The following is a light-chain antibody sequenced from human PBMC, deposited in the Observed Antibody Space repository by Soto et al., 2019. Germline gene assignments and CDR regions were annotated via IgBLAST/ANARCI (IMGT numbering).Light chain of an antibody. V-gene: IGLV2-8*01. J-gene: IGLJ2*01. CDR3: SSYVTGNSLI. CDR1: SSDVGGHDY. CDR2: EVN. Sequence: QSVLTQLPSASGSPGQSVTISCTGTSSDVGGHDYVSWYQQHPGKVPKLMIYEVNKRPSGVPDRFSGSKSGNTASLTVSGLQAEDEADYYCSSYVTGNSLIFGGGTKLTVL.